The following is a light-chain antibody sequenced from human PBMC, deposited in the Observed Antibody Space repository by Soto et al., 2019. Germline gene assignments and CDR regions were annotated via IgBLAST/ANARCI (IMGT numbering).Light chain of an antibody. CDR2: AAS. CDR3: LQDYNYPRT. CDR1: QGIRND. V-gene: IGKV1-6*01. Sequence: AIQMTQSPSSLSASVGDRVTITCRASQGIRNDLGWYQQKPGKAPKLLIYAASSLQSGVPPRFSGSGSGTDFTLTISSLQHEDFETYYCLQDYNYPRTLGQGTKVDIK. J-gene: IGKJ1*01.